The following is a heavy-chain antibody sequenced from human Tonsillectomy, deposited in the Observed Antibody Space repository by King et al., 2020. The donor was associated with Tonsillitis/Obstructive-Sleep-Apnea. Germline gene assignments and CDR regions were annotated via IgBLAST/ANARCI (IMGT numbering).Heavy chain of an antibody. CDR2: IHSDGSST. D-gene: IGHD3-16*01. V-gene: IGHV3-74*03. CDR1: GFTFSGYW. J-gene: IGHJ4*02. Sequence: VQLVESGGGLVQPGGSLRLSCAASGFTFSGYWMHWVRQAPGKGLVWVSRIHSDGSSTKYAVSVKGRFTISRDNAKTTLYLQMNSLRAEDTAMYYCARESYASGQYYFGYWGQGTLVTVSS. CDR3: ARESYASGQYYFGY.